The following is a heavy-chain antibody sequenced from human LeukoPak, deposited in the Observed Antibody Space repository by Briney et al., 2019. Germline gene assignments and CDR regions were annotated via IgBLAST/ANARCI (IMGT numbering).Heavy chain of an antibody. D-gene: IGHD2-2*01. Sequence: SVKVSCKASGYTFTSYGISWVRQAPGQGLEWMGWISAYNGNTNYAQKLQGRVPMTTDTSTSTAYMELRSLRSDDTAVYYCARVDCSSTSCYHYGMDVWGQGTTVTVSS. CDR3: ARVDCSSTSCYHYGMDV. CDR1: GYTFTSYG. V-gene: IGHV1-18*01. J-gene: IGHJ6*02. CDR2: ISAYNGNT.